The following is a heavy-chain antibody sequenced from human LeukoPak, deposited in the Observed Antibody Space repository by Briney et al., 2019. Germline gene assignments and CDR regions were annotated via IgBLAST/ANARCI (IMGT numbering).Heavy chain of an antibody. CDR1: GFTFNNYA. CDR3: AKDPQRYCGGGSCLYFDY. J-gene: IGHJ4*02. CDR2: ISASGGGT. Sequence: GGSLRLSCAASGFTFNNYAMSWVRQAPGKGLECVSAISASGGGTNYADSVKGRFIISRDNSKNTLYLQMNSLRAEDTAVYYCAKDPQRYCGGGSCLYFDYWGQGTLVTVSS. V-gene: IGHV3-23*01. D-gene: IGHD2-15*01.